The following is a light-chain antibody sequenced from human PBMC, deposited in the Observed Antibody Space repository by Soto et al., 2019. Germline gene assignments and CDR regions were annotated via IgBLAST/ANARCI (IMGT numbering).Light chain of an antibody. V-gene: IGKV1-5*03. J-gene: IGKJ1*01. CDR1: QGIETY. Sequence: ILMTQSPSTLSASIGDRVTITCRASQGIETYLARYQQKPGKAPRLLIYQATRLESGVPSRFSGSGSGTEFTLAISSLQPDDFASYYCQQFYRSSWTFGPGTKVEIK. CDR3: QQFYRSSWT. CDR2: QAT.